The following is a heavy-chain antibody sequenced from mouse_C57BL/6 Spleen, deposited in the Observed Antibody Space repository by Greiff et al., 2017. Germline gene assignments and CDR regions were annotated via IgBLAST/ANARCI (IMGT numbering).Heavy chain of an antibody. CDR3: TTSGDYYGSSFFAY. J-gene: IGHJ3*01. CDR1: GFNIKDDY. Sequence: VQLQQSGAELVRPGASVKLSCTASGFNIKDDYMHWVKQRPEQGLEWIGWIDPENGDTEYASKFQGKATITAVTSSNTAYLQLSSLTSEDTAVYYCTTSGDYYGSSFFAYWGQGTLVTVSA. CDR2: IDPENGDT. V-gene: IGHV14-4*01. D-gene: IGHD1-1*01.